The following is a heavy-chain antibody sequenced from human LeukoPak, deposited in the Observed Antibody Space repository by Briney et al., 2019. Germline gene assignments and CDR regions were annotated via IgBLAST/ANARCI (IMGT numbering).Heavy chain of an antibody. CDR1: GYTFATYF. V-gene: IGHV1-2*02. Sequence: ASVKVSCKTSGYTFATYFMHWVRQAPGQGLEWMGYIKPNSGVTNYAQKFRGRVTMTWDTSISTAYIELSGLTSDDTAIYYCARPTYCGSNCYFNFDFWGQGTLVTVSS. D-gene: IGHD2-21*02. CDR3: ARPTYCGSNCYFNFDF. CDR2: IKPNSGVT. J-gene: IGHJ4*02.